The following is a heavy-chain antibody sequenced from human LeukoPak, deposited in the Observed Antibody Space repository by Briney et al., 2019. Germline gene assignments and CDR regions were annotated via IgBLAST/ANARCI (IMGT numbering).Heavy chain of an antibody. D-gene: IGHD6-19*01. CDR2: INHSGST. CDR3: ARIAVAGQHWYFDL. Sequence: SETLSLTCAVYGGSFSGYYWSWIRQPPGKGLEWIGEINHSGSTNYNPSLKSRVTISVDTSKSQFSLKLSSVTAADTAVYYCARIAVAGQHWYFDLWGRGTLVTVSS. CDR1: GGSFSGYY. J-gene: IGHJ2*01. V-gene: IGHV4-34*01.